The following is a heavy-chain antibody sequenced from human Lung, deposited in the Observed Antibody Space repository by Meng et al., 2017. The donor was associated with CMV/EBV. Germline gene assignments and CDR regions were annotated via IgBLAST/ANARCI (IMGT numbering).Heavy chain of an antibody. J-gene: IGHJ4*02. CDR3: ARYLITFGGVIVSDY. D-gene: IGHD3-16*02. V-gene: IGHV4-39*07. Sequence: SXTLSLXCTVSGGSISSSSYYWGWIRQPPGKGLEWIGSIYYSGSTYYNPSLKSRVTISVDTSKNQFSLKLSSVTAADTAVYYCARYLITFGGVIVSDYWGQGTLFTVSS. CDR1: GGSISSSSYY. CDR2: IYYSGST.